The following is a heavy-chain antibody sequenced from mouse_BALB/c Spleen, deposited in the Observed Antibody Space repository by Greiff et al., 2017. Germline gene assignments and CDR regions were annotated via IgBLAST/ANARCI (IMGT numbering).Heavy chain of an antibody. CDR1: GYAFSSYW. CDR3: ARLGDGYLWFAY. CDR2: IYPGDGDT. V-gene: IGHV1-80*01. Sequence: QVQLQQSGAELVRPGSSVKISCKASGYAFSSYWMNWVKQRPGQGLEWIGQIYPGDGDTNYNGKFKGKATLTADKSSSTAYMQLSSLTSEDSAVYFCARLGDGYLWFAYWGQGTLVTVSA. J-gene: IGHJ3*01. D-gene: IGHD2-3*01.